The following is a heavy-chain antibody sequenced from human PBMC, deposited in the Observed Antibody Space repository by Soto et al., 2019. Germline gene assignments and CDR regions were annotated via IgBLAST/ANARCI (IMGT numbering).Heavy chain of an antibody. V-gene: IGHV3-64D*06. J-gene: IGHJ4*02. CDR1: GFTFSNSY. Sequence: GGSLRLSCSVFGFTFSNSYMHWVRQTPEKGLQYVSSISENGDITYYPDSVKGRFTISRDNSKSTVYLQMSSLRIEDTGVYYCVKDRFVDYWGQGVRVTVSS. CDR3: VKDRFVDY. CDR2: ISENGDIT.